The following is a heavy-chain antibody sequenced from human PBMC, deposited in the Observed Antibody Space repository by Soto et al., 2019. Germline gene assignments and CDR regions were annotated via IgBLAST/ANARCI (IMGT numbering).Heavy chain of an antibody. V-gene: IGHV3-21*01. J-gene: IGHJ4*02. CDR1: GFTFSLYS. D-gene: IGHD3-22*01. CDR2: ITSSSSYI. CDR3: VRARSTDSRPDY. Sequence: GGSLRLSCAASGFTFSLYSMIWVRQAPGKGLEWVASITSSSSYIYYEDSLKGRFTISRDNAKNSLFLQLDSLRAEDTAVYFCVRARSTDSRPDYWGQGTLVPVSS.